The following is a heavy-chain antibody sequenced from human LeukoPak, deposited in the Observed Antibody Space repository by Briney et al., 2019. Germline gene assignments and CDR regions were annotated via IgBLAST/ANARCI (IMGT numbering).Heavy chain of an antibody. Sequence: SGGSLRLSCAASGFTFSSYAMHWVRQAPGKGLEWVAVISYDGSNKYYADSVKGRFTISRDNSKNTLYLQMNSLRAEDTAVYYCARSTDAFDIWGQGTMVTVSS. J-gene: IGHJ3*02. CDR1: GFTFSSYA. CDR3: ARSTDAFDI. CDR2: ISYDGSNK. V-gene: IGHV3-30*04.